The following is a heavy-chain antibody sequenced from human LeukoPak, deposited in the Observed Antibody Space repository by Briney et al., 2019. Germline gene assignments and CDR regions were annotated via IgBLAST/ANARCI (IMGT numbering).Heavy chain of an antibody. CDR3: ARDFGLLWFGELLSYWFDP. J-gene: IGHJ5*02. CDR2: ISAYNGNT. Sequence: ASVKVSCKASGGTFSSYGISWVRQAPGQGLQWMGWISAYNGNTNYAQKLQGRVTMTTDTSTSTAYMELRSLRSDDTAVYYCARDFGLLWFGELLSYWFDPWGQGTLVTVSS. CDR1: GGTFSSYG. V-gene: IGHV1-18*01. D-gene: IGHD3-10*01.